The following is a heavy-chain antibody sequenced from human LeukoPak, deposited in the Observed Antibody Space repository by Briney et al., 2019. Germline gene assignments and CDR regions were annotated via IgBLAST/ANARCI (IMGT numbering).Heavy chain of an antibody. CDR2: ISYDGSNK. CDR3: ASRVSSGYYYLAFDI. J-gene: IGHJ3*02. D-gene: IGHD3-22*01. V-gene: IGHV3-30*14. CDR1: GFTFSSYA. Sequence: GGSLRLSCAASGFTFSSYAMHWVRQAPGKGLEWVAVISYDGSNKYYADSVKGRFTISRDNSKNTLYLQMNSLRAEDTAVYYCASRVSSGYYYLAFDIWGQGTMVTVSS.